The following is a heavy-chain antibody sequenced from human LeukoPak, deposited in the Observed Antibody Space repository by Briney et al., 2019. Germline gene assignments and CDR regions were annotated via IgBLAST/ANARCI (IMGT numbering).Heavy chain of an antibody. V-gene: IGHV3-30*02. Sequence: GGSLRLSCAASGFTFSSYVMHCVRQAPGKGREWVAFIRYDGTNRYYADSVKGRFTISRDNSKNTLYLQMNSLRAEDTAVYYCAKSTIVGATVDAFDIWGQGTMVTVSS. J-gene: IGHJ3*02. CDR1: GFTFSSYV. CDR2: IRYDGTNR. D-gene: IGHD1-26*01. CDR3: AKSTIVGATVDAFDI.